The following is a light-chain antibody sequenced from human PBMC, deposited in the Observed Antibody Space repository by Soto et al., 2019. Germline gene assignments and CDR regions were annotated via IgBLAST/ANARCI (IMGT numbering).Light chain of an antibody. J-gene: IGLJ3*02. CDR3: SSYTSDSTLV. V-gene: IGLV2-14*01. CDR2: EVS. Sequence: QSVLTQPGSVSGSPGQTIAISCTATSTDVGGYNYVSWYQQHPGKAPKLMIYEVSNRPSGVSNRFSGAKSGNTASLTISGLQAEDEADYYCSSYTSDSTLVFGGGTKVTVL. CDR1: STDVGGYNY.